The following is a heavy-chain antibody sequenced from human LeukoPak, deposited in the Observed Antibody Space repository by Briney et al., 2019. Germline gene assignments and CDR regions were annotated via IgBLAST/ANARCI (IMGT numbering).Heavy chain of an antibody. D-gene: IGHD3-16*01. CDR3: ARGHRGLGY. CDR1: GASISDYY. Sequence: SETLSLTCTVSGASISDYYWSWIRQPPGKGLEWIGYIYYSGTSNYNPSLKSRVTISVDMSKNQFSLKLSSVTAADTAVYYCARGHRGLGYWGQGTLVILSS. CDR2: IYYSGTS. J-gene: IGHJ4*02. V-gene: IGHV4-59*01.